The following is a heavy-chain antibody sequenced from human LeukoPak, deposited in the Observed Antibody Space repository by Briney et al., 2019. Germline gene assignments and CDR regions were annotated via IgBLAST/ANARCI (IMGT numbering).Heavy chain of an antibody. Sequence: AETLSLTCTVSGGSISSYYWSWIRQSPGKGLEWIGYIYSGSTNYNPSLKSRVTISIDTSKNQFSLKLSSVTTVDTAVYYCARSYCSGGSCYSKWGQGTLVTVSS. J-gene: IGHJ4*02. V-gene: IGHV4-59*01. CDR3: ARSYCSGGSCYSK. D-gene: IGHD2-15*01. CDR1: GGSISSYY. CDR2: IYSGST.